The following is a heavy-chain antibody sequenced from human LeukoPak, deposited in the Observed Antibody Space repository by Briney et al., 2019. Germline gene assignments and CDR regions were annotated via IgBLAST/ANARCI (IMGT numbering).Heavy chain of an antibody. J-gene: IGHJ6*03. Sequence: GGSLRLSCAASGFTFSSYEMNWVRQAPGKGLEWVSYISSSGSTIYYADSVKGRFTISRDNAKNSLYLQMNSLRAEDTAVYYCARIGVVVVAAPRSNYYYYYMDVWGKGTTVTVSS. V-gene: IGHV3-48*03. D-gene: IGHD2-15*01. CDR1: GFTFSSYE. CDR3: ARIGVVVVAAPRSNYYYYYMDV. CDR2: ISSSGSTI.